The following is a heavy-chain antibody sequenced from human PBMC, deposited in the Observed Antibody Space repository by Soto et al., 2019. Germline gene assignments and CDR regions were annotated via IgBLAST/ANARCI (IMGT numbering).Heavy chain of an antibody. Sequence: SETLSLTCTVSGGSISSGYYYWSWIRQPPGKGLEWIGYIYYSGSTYYNPSLRSRVTISVDTSKNQFSLKLSSVTAADTAVYYCARAGLEWSYNWFDPWGQGTMVTVPQ. CDR3: ARAGLEWSYNWFDP. J-gene: IGHJ5*02. D-gene: IGHD3-3*01. CDR1: GGSISSGYYY. CDR2: IYYSGST. V-gene: IGHV4-30-4*01.